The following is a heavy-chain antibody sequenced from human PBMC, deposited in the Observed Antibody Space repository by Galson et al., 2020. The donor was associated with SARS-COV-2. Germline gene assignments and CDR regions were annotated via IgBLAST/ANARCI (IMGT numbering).Heavy chain of an antibody. CDR3: ARGGGNDGLDV. Sequence: SQASETLSLTCDVFRESFSAYFWTWVRQSPGKGLEWIGEINPDGRSNYNPSLKSRLTVSLDTSKNQLSLNLNAVTAADTATYYCARGGGNDGLDVWGQGTTVTVS. D-gene: IGHD1-1*01. J-gene: IGHJ6*02. CDR2: INPDGRS. CDR1: RESFSAYF. V-gene: IGHV4-34*01.